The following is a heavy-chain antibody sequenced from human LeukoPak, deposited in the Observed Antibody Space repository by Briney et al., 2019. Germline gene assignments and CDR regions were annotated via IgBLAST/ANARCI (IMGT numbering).Heavy chain of an antibody. V-gene: IGHV3-11*01. CDR1: GFTFSDYY. CDR2: ISSSGSTI. J-gene: IGHJ5*02. Sequence: GGSLRLSCAASGFTFSDYYMSLIRQAPGKGLEWVSYISSSGSTIYYADSVKGRFTISRDNAKNSLYLQMNSLRAEDTAVYYCARDPAGIFDDILTGYRFDPWGQGTLVTVSS. D-gene: IGHD3-9*01. CDR3: ARDPAGIFDDILTGYRFDP.